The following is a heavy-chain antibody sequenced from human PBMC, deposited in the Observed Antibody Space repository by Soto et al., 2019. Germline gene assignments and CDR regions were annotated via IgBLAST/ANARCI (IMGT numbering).Heavy chain of an antibody. V-gene: IGHV1-69*01. CDR1: GGTFSSYA. J-gene: IGHJ3*02. CDR2: ITPILGSA. D-gene: IGHD1-26*01. CDR3: ASRERVDAFEI. Sequence: QVQLVQSGAEVKKPGSSVKVSCKASGGTFSSYAISWVRQAPGQGLEWMGGITPILGSANYAQKFQDRVTITADESTTTTYMELSSLRSEDAAVYYCASRERVDAFEIWGQGTMVTVSS.